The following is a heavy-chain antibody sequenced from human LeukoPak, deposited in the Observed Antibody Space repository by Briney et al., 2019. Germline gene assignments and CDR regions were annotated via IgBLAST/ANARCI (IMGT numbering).Heavy chain of an antibody. CDR3: ASSALGYCSGGSCAAYYYYGMDV. V-gene: IGHV4-4*07. CDR2: IYTSGST. CDR1: GGSISSYY. J-gene: IGHJ6*02. Sequence: PSETLSLTCTVSGGSISSYYWSWIRQPAGKGLEWIGRIYTSGSTNYNPSLKSRVTMSVDTSENQFSLKLSSVTAADTAVYYCASSALGYCSGGSCAAYYYYGMDVWGQGTTVTVSS. D-gene: IGHD2-15*01.